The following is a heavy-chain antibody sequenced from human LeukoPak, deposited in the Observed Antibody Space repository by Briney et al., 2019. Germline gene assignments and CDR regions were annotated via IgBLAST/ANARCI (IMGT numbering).Heavy chain of an antibody. J-gene: IGHJ4*02. V-gene: IGHV4-39*07. D-gene: IGHD3-22*01. CDR3: ARDYYDSSGYHK. Sequence: PSETLSLTCTVSGGSLSSSNNYWGWTRQPPGTGLEWFGSISYIGATSYNPSLKSRVTISVDKSKNQFSLKLSSVTAADTAVYYCARDYYDSSGYHKWGQGTLVTVSS. CDR1: GGSLSSSNNY. CDR2: ISYIGAT.